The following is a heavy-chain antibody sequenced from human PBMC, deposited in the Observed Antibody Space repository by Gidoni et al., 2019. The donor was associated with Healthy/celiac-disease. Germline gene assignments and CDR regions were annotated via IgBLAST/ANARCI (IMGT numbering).Heavy chain of an antibody. CDR1: GGSFSSYA. CDR2: IITIFGTA. J-gene: IGHJ5*02. V-gene: IGHV1-69*01. Sequence: QVQLVQSGAEVKKPGSSVKVSCKASGGSFSSYAISWVRQAPGQGLEWMGGIITIFGTANYAQKFQGRVTITADESTSTAYMELSSLRSEDTAVYYCAEYYYGSGRRDNWFDPWGQGTLVTVSS. CDR3: AEYYYGSGRRDNWFDP. D-gene: IGHD3-10*01.